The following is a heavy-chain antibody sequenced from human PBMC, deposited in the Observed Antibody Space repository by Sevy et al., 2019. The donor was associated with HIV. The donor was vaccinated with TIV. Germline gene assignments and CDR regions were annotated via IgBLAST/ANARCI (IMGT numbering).Heavy chain of an antibody. CDR3: ARVVFESSGWYY. J-gene: IGHJ4*02. Sequence: ASVKVSCKASGYTFTSYDINWVRQATGQGLEWMGWMNPNSGSTGYAQKFQGRVTMTRNTSINTAYMELSSLRSEDTAVYYCARVVFESSGWYYWGQGTLVTVSS. CDR2: MNPNSGST. D-gene: IGHD6-19*01. V-gene: IGHV1-8*01. CDR1: GYTFTSYD.